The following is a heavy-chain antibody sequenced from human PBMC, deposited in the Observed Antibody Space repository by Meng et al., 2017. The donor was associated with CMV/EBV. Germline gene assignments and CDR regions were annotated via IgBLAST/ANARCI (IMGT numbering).Heavy chain of an antibody. CDR3: ARGETNDYGDPYLAFDI. V-gene: IGHV1-18*01. Sequence: YTFTSYGISWVRQAPGQGLEWMGWISAYNGNTNYAQKLQGRVTMTTDTSTSTAYMELRSLRSDDTAVYYCARGETNDYGDPYLAFDIWGQGTMVTVSS. CDR1: YTFTSYG. J-gene: IGHJ3*02. D-gene: IGHD4-17*01. CDR2: ISAYNGNT.